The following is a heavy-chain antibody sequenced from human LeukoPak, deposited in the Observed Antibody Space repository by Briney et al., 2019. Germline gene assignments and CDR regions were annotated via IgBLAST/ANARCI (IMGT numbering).Heavy chain of an antibody. CDR1: GYNFTNYW. J-gene: IGHJ3*02. Sequence: GESLKISCKGSGYNFTNYWIAWVRQLPGKGLEWMGIIYPGDSDTRYSPSFQGQVTISSDKSISTAYLQWSSLKASDTAMYYCARRLQSQWELHAFDIWGQGTMVTVSS. V-gene: IGHV5-51*01. D-gene: IGHD1-26*01. CDR3: ARRLQSQWELHAFDI. CDR2: IYPGDSDT.